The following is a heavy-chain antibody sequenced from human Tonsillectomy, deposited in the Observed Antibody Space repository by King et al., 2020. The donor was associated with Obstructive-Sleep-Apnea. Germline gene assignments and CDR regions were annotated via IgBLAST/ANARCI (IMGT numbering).Heavy chain of an antibody. Sequence: VQLVESGGGLVQPGRSLRLSCAAAGFTFDDYAMHWVRQAPGKGLEWVSGISWNSGSIGYADSVKGRFNISRDNAKNSLYLQMNSLRPEDKALYYCAKDGVPAANYYYYGMDVWGQGTTVTVSS. CDR2: ISWNSGSI. CDR3: AKDGVPAANYYYYGMDV. D-gene: IGHD2-2*01. J-gene: IGHJ6*02. CDR1: GFTFDDYA. V-gene: IGHV3-9*01.